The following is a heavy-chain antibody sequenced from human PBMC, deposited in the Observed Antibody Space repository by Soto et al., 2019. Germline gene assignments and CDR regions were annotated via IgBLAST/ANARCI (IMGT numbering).Heavy chain of an antibody. V-gene: IGHV1-18*01. J-gene: IGHJ6*02. CDR3: ARDSGSGSYSGYYYYGMDV. Sequence: GASVKLSCKSSGYTYTSNGLTWVRQAPGQGQEWMGWISAYNGNTNYAQKLQGRVTMTTDTSTSTAYMELRSLRSDDTAVYYCARDSGSGSYSGYYYYGMDVWGXGTTVT. D-gene: IGHD1-26*01. CDR1: GYTYTSNG. CDR2: ISAYNGNT.